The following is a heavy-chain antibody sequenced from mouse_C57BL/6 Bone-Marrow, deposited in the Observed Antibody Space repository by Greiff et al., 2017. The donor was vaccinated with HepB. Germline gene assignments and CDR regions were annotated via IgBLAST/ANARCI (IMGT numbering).Heavy chain of an antibody. CDR2: IDPSDSYT. D-gene: IGHD1-1*01. CDR1: GYTFTSYW. J-gene: IGHJ4*01. V-gene: IGHV1-59*01. Sequence: QVQLQQPGAELVRPGTSVKLSCKASGYTFTSYWMHWVKQRPGQGLEWIGVIDPSDSYTNYNQKFKGKATLTVDTSSSTAYMQLSSLTSEDSAVYYCARSPITTVVYFDYWGQGTSVTVSS. CDR3: ARSPITTVVYFDY.